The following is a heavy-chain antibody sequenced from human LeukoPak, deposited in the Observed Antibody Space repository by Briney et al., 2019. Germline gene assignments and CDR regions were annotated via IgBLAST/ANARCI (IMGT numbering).Heavy chain of an antibody. CDR3: AKRIDTRGSTHYHDY. D-gene: IGHD3-22*01. V-gene: IGHV3-23*01. CDR2: ISFGGGYT. CDR1: GFTFSNYA. J-gene: IGHJ4*02. Sequence: PGGSLRLSCVGYGFTFSNYAMTWVRQAPGKGVEWVSSISFGGGYTFYADSVKGHFTISRNNSRSTLYLQMNNLRAEDPALYYCAKRIDTRGSTHYHDYWGQGTLVTVSS.